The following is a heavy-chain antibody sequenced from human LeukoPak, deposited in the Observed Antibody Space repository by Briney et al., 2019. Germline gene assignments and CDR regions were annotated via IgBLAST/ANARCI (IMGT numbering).Heavy chain of an antibody. CDR2: INPDSGNT. Sequence: GASVKVSCKASGYSFNNYDINWVRQATGEGPEWMGWINPDSGNTGYAQNFQGRVTLTRDTSINTAYMELSNLKSEDTAVYYCARGGCQSCYNYWGQGTLVTVSS. J-gene: IGHJ4*02. V-gene: IGHV1-8*03. CDR1: GYSFNNYD. D-gene: IGHD2-15*01. CDR3: ARGGCQSCYNY.